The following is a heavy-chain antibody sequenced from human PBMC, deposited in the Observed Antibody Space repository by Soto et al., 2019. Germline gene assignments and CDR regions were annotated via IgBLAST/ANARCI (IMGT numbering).Heavy chain of an antibody. CDR1: GFTFSSYG. CDR2: IWYDGSNR. CDR3: ARDQRGHEIDYGLDV. J-gene: IGHJ6*02. V-gene: IGHV3-33*01. Sequence: QVQVVEAGGGVVQAGRSLRLSCAASGFTFSSYGMHWVRQAPGKGLEWVAVIWYDGSNRYYEDSVKGRFTISRDNSKNTLYRQMNSLRVEDTAVYYCARDQRGHEIDYGLDVWGQGTTVTVSS. D-gene: IGHD6-25*01.